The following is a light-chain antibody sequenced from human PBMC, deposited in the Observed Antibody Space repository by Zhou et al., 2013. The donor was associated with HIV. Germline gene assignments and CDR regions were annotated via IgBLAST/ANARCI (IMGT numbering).Light chain of an antibody. CDR2: AAS. CDR1: QTISNY. J-gene: IGKJ1*01. Sequence: DIQMTQSPSSLSASVGDRVTITCRASQTISNYLNWYQQKPGKAPKLLIYAASSLERGVPSTFSGSGSGTDFTLTISSLQPEDFATYYCQQSYSTLWTFGQGTKVEIK. CDR3: QQSYSTLWT. V-gene: IGKV1-39*01.